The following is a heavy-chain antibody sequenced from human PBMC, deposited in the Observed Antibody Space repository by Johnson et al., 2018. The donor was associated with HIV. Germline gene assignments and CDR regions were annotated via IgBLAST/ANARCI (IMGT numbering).Heavy chain of an antibody. CDR3: ARIRPANWGVNDAFDI. V-gene: IGHV3-7*01. CDR1: GFTFSDYY. CDR2: IKQDGSEK. D-gene: IGHD7-27*01. Sequence: EVQLVESGGGLVQPGRSLRLSCAASGFTFSDYYMSWVRQAPGKGLEWVANIKQDGSEKYYVDSVKGRFTISRDNAKNSLYLQMNSLRAEDTAVYYCARIRPANWGVNDAFDIWGQGTMVTVSS. J-gene: IGHJ3*02.